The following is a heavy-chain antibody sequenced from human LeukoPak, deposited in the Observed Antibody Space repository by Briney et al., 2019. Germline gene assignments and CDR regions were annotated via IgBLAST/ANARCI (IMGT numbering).Heavy chain of an antibody. CDR3: ARVALPKYSSSWYPY. D-gene: IGHD6-13*01. CDR1: GFTFGSYG. J-gene: IGHJ4*02. CDR2: IKQDGSEK. V-gene: IGHV3-7*01. Sequence: TGGSLRLSCAASGFTFGSYGMSWVRQAPGKGLEWVANIKQDGSEKYYVDSVKGRFTISRDNAKNSLYLQMNSLRAEDTAVYYCARVALPKYSSSWYPYWGQGTLVTVSS.